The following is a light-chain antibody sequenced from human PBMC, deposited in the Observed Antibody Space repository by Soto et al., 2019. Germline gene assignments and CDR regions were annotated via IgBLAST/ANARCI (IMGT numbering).Light chain of an antibody. CDR2: ETT. J-gene: IGLJ2*01. V-gene: IGLV2-23*01. Sequence: QSALTQPASVSGSPGQSITISCTGTSSDVGSYNLVSWYQQYPDKAPNLMIYETTKRPSGVSNRFSGSKSGNTACLTISGLQAEDEADYYCCSHGGSDNLICGGGTQLTVL. CDR3: CSHGGSDNLI. CDR1: SSDVGSYNL.